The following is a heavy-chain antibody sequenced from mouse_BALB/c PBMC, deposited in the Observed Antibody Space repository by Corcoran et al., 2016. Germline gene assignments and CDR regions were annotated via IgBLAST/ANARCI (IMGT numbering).Heavy chain of an antibody. J-gene: IGHJ4*01. CDR1: GYSFTGYT. V-gene: IGHV1-18*01. CDR3: ARLEITTYYYAMDY. Sequence: EVQLLQSGPELVKPGASMKISCKASGYSFTGYTMNWVKQSHGKNLEWIGLINPYNGGTSYNQKFKGKATLTVDKSSSTAYMELLSLTSEDSAVYYCARLEITTYYYAMDYWGQGTSVTVSS. D-gene: IGHD2-4*01. CDR2: INPYNGGT.